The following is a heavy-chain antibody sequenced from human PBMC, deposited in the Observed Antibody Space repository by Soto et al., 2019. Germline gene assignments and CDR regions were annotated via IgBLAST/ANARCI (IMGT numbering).Heavy chain of an antibody. D-gene: IGHD2-2*01. CDR3: ARLGTGLVVAAAMLDY. CDR1: GGSFSGYY. Sequence: QVQLQQWGAGLLKPSETLSLTCAVYGGSFSGYYWSWIRQPPGKGLEWIGEINHSGSTNYNPSLKSRVTRSGVTSTNQFSLKLSSVTEADTAVYYCARLGTGLVVAAAMLDYWGKGTLVTVSS. J-gene: IGHJ4*02. V-gene: IGHV4-34*01. CDR2: INHSGST.